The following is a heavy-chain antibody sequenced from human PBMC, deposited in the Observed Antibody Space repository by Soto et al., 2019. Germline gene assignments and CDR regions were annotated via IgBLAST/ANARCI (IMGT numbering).Heavy chain of an antibody. CDR2: ISYDGSNK. CDR1: GFTFSSYG. J-gene: IGHJ6*03. CDR3: AKDVGDIVVVVAAPLRDWGDYYYYMDV. Sequence: QVQLVESGGGVVQPGRSLRLSCAASGFTFSSYGMHWVRQAPGKGLEWVAVISYDGSNKYYADSVKGRFTISRDNCKNTLYLQMNSLRAEDTAVYYCAKDVGDIVVVVAAPLRDWGDYYYYMDVWGKGTTVTVSS. V-gene: IGHV3-30*18. D-gene: IGHD2-15*01.